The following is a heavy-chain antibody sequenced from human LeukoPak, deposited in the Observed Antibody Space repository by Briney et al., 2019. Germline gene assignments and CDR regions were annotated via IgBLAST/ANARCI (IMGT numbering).Heavy chain of an antibody. CDR1: GFTFSSYG. V-gene: IGHV3-30*02. CDR3: AKGQYDYHMIAVVITAEGLDY. Sequence: GGSLRLSCAASGFTFSSYGMHWVRQAPGKGLEWVAVIWYDGSNKYYADSVKGRFTISRDNSKNTLYLQMNSLRAEDTAVYYCAKGQYDYHMIAVVITAEGLDYWGQGTLVTVSS. D-gene: IGHD3-22*01. CDR2: IWYDGSNK. J-gene: IGHJ4*02.